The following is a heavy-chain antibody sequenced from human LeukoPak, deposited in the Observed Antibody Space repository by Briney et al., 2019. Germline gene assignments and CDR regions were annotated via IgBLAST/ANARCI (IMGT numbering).Heavy chain of an antibody. CDR3: ARGASGSYFWFDP. CDR1: GGSISSYY. V-gene: IGHV4-59*01. J-gene: IGHJ5*02. D-gene: IGHD1-26*01. CDR2: IYYSGST. Sequence: SETLSLXCTVSGGSISSYYWSWIRQPPGKGLEWIGYIYYSGSTNYNPSLRSRVTISVDTSKNQFSLKLSSVTAADTAVYYCARGASGSYFWFDPWGQGTLVTVSS.